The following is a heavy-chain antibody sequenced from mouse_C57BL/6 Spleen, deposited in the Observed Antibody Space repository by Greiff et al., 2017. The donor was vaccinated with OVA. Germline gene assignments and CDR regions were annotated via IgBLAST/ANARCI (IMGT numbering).Heavy chain of an antibody. V-gene: IGHV1-64*01. CDR2: IHPNSGST. Sequence: QVQLQQPGAELVKPGASVKLSCKASGYTFTSYWMHWVKQRPGQGLEWIGMIHPNSGSTNYNEKFKSKATLTVDKSSSTAYMQLSSLTSEDSAVYYCLYSNYDGPYAMDYWGQGTSVTVSS. D-gene: IGHD2-5*01. CDR3: LYSNYDGPYAMDY. CDR1: GYTFTSYW. J-gene: IGHJ4*01.